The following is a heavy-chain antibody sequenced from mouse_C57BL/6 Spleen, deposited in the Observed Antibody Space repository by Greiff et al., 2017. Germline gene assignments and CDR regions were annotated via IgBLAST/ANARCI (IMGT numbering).Heavy chain of an antibody. J-gene: IGHJ4*01. CDR2: IWSGGST. Sequence: QVHVKQSGPGLVQPSQSLSITCTVSGFSLTSYGVHWVRQSPGKGLEWLGVIWSGGSTDYNAAFISRLSISKNNSKSQVFCKMNSLQADDTAIYYCARGLGLAMDYWGQGTSVTVSS. CDR1: GFSLTSYG. D-gene: IGHD4-1*01. CDR3: ARGLGLAMDY. V-gene: IGHV2-2*01.